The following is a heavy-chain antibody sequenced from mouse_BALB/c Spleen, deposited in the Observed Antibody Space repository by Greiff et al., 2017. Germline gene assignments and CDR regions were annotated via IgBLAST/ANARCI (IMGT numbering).Heavy chain of an antibody. V-gene: IGHV3-2*02. J-gene: IGHJ1*01. D-gene: IGHD2-3*01. CDR2: ISYSGST. CDR1: GYSITSDYA. CDR3: ARDGDSVWYFDV. Sequence: EVMLVESGPGLVKPSQSLSLTCTVTGYSITSDYAWNWIRQFPGNKLEWMGYISYSGSTSYNPSLKSRISITRDTSKNQFFLQLNSVTTEDTATYYCARDGDSVWYFDVWGAGTTVTVSS.